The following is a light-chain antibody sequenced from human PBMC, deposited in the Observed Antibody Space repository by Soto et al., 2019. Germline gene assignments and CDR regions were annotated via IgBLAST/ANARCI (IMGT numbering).Light chain of an antibody. Sequence: EIVLTQSPGTLSLSPGETATLSCRASQSVNSGWLAWYQQKPGQAPRLLIYGASNRATGIPDRFSGRGSGTDFTLTISRLEPEDFAVYYCQRFESSPSRYTFGQGTKVEIK. V-gene: IGKV3-20*01. CDR1: QSVNSGW. CDR3: QRFESSPSRYT. J-gene: IGKJ2*01. CDR2: GAS.